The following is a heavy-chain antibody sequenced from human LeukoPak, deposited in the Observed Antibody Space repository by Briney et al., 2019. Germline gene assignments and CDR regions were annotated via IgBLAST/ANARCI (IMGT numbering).Heavy chain of an antibody. J-gene: IGHJ5*02. V-gene: IGHV1-24*01. CDR3: ATDFVVVPAAMGSSGFDP. CDR1: GYTLTELS. CDR2: FDPEDGET. D-gene: IGHD2-2*01. Sequence: GASVKVSCKVSGYTLTELSMHWVRQAPGKGLEWMGGFDPEDGETIYAQKFQGRVTMTEDTSTDTAYMDLSSLRFEDTAVYYCATDFVVVPAAMGSSGFDPWGQGTLVTVSS.